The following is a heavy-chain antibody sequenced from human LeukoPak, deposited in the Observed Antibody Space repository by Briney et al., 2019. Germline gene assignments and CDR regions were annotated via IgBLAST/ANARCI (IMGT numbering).Heavy chain of an antibody. CDR2: IYPGDSDT. Sequence: GESLQISCQGSGYRFTSYWIGWVRQMPGKGLEWMGIIYPGDSDTRYSPSFQGQVTISADKSISIAYLQWSSLKASDTAMYYCARRLTQYCSSTSCSNWFDPWGQGTLVTVSS. J-gene: IGHJ5*02. V-gene: IGHV5-51*01. CDR3: ARRLTQYCSSTSCSNWFDP. CDR1: GYRFTSYW. D-gene: IGHD2-2*01.